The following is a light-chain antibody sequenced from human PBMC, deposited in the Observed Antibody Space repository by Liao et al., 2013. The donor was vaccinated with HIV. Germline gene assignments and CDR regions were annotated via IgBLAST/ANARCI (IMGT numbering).Light chain of an antibody. Sequence: SYVLTQPPSVSVAPGKTARITCGGNNIGSKSVHWYQQKPGQAPVLVIYYDSDRPSGIPERFSGSNSGNTATLTISGTQAMDEADYYCQAWDSSTLLYVFGTGTKVTVL. V-gene: IGLV3-21*01. CDR2: YDS. CDR1: NIGSKS. J-gene: IGLJ1*01. CDR3: QAWDSSTLLYV.